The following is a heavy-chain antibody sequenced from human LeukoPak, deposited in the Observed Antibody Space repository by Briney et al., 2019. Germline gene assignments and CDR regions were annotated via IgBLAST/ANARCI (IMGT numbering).Heavy chain of an antibody. D-gene: IGHD6-19*01. J-gene: IGHJ6*03. CDR2: IFYSGST. CDR1: GGSISTYY. V-gene: IGHV4-59*12. CDR3: ARDLGQWLGDSYYYMDV. Sequence: SETLSLTCTVSGGSISTYYWSWIRQPPGKGLEWIGYIFYSGSTNHNPSLKSRVTISVDTSKNQLSLKVSSVTAADTAVYFCARDLGQWLGDSYYYMDVWGKGTTVTISS.